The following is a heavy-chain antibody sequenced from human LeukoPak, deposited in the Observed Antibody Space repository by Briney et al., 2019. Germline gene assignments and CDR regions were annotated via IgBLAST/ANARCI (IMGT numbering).Heavy chain of an antibody. J-gene: IGHJ6*04. CDR1: GFTFSSYE. V-gene: IGHV3-48*03. CDR3: AELGITMIGGV. D-gene: IGHD3-10*02. CDR2: ISSSGSTI. Sequence: GGSLRLSCAASGFTFSSYEMNWVRKAPGKELEWVSYISSSGSTIYYADSVKGRFTISRDNAKNSLYLQMNRLRAEDTAVYYCAELGITMIGGVWGKGTTVTISS.